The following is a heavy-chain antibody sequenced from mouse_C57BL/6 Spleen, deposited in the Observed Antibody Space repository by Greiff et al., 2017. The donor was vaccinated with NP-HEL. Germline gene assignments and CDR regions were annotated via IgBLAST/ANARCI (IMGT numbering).Heavy chain of an antibody. Sequence: QVQLQQPGAELVRPGSSVKLSCKASGYTFTSYWMHWVKQRPIQGLEWIGNIDPSDSETHYNQKFKDKATLTVDKSSSTAYMQLSSLTSEDSAVYYCARSPNWYYFDYWGQGTTLTVSS. J-gene: IGHJ2*01. V-gene: IGHV1-52*01. D-gene: IGHD4-1*01. CDR1: GYTFTSYW. CDR2: IDPSDSET. CDR3: ARSPNWYYFDY.